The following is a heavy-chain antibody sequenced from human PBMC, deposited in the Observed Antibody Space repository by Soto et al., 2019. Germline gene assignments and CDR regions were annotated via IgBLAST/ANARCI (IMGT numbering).Heavy chain of an antibody. CDR1: GYTFTSYA. V-gene: IGHV1-3*01. J-gene: IGHJ6*03. Sequence: QVQLVQSGAEVKKPGASVKVSCKASGYTFTSYAMHWVRQAPGQRLEWMGWINAGNGNTKYSQKFQGRVTITRDTSASTAYMELSSLRSEDTAVYYCASQVSDYGDYEDYYYYMDVWGKGTTVTVSS. D-gene: IGHD4-17*01. CDR3: ASQVSDYGDYEDYYYYMDV. CDR2: INAGNGNT.